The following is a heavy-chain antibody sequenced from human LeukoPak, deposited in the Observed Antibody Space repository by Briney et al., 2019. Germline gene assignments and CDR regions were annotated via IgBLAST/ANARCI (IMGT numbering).Heavy chain of an antibody. CDR1: GYTFTSYY. V-gene: IGHV1-46*01. CDR2: INPSGGST. J-gene: IGHJ4*02. CDR3: ARGLVAAAALDH. D-gene: IGHD6-25*01. Sequence: ASVKVSCKASGYTFTSYYMHRVRQAPGQGLEWMGMINPSGGSTGYAQKFQARVTMTRDTSTSTVYMELSSLRSEDTAVYYCARGLVAAAALDHWGQGTLVTVSS.